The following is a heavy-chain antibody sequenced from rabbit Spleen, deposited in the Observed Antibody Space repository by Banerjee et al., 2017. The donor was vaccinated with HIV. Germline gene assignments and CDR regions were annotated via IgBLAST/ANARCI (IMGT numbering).Heavy chain of an antibody. J-gene: IGHJ4*01. CDR2: IYNGDGTT. CDR1: GFSFSDRDV. Sequence: QSLEESGGGLVQPEGSLTLTCKASGFSFSDRDVMCWVRQAPGKRPEWIACIYNGDGTTYYASWVNGRFTISKTSSTTVTLQMTSLTAADTATYFCGRDLAGIIGWNFNLWGQGTLVTVS. CDR3: GRDLAGIIGWNFNL. D-gene: IGHD4-1*01. V-gene: IGHV1S40*01.